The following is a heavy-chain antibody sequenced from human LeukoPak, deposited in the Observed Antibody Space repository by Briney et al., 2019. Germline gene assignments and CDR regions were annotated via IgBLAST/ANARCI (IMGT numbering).Heavy chain of an antibody. CDR2: ITDSGDST. V-gene: IGHV3-23*01. D-gene: IGHD1-26*01. Sequence: GGSLRLSCAASGFTLSSYAMSWVRQAPGKGLEWVSAITDSGDSTYYADSVKGRFTISRDNSKNTLYLQMNSLRAEDTAVYYCARETKELLDAFDIWGQGTMVTVSS. CDR3: ARETKELLDAFDI. CDR1: GFTLSSYA. J-gene: IGHJ3*02.